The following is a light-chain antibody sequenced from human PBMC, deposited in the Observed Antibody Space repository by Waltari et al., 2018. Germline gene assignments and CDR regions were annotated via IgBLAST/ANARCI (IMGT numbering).Light chain of an antibody. CDR2: DVN. V-gene: IGLV2-14*03. CDR3: NSYTTSSTRV. J-gene: IGLJ3*02. Sequence: QSALTQPASVSGSPGQSITISCTGTSSDVGGYDYVSWYQQPPDKAPKLLIYDVNNRPSGGSSRFSGSKSGNTASLTIFWLQAEDEADYYCNSYTTSSTRVFGGGTKLTVL. CDR1: SSDVGGYDY.